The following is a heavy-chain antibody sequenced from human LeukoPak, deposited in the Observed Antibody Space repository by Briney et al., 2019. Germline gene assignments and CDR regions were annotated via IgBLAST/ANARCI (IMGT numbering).Heavy chain of an antibody. CDR1: GGSFSGYY. V-gene: IGHV4-34*01. CDR3: ARAPFAKKNFDY. Sequence: PSETLSLTCAVYGGSFSGYYWSWIRQPPGKGLEWIGEINHSGSTNYNPSLKSRVTISVDTSKNQFSLKLSSVTAADTAVYYCARAPFAKKNFDYWGQGTLVTVSS. CDR2: INHSGST. J-gene: IGHJ4*02.